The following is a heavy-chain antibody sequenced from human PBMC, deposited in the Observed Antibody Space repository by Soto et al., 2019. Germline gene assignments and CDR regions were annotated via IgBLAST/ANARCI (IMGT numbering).Heavy chain of an antibody. Sequence: QVQLQESGPGLVKPSQTLSLTCTVSVGSISSGGYYWSWIRQHPGKVLEWIGYSYYSGSTYYNPSRKSRVTISVDTSKNQFSLKLSSVTAADTAVYYCARAVAAAGTSDFQHWGQGTLVTVSS. CDR1: VGSISSGGYY. J-gene: IGHJ1*01. V-gene: IGHV4-31*03. CDR3: ARAVAAAGTSDFQH. D-gene: IGHD6-13*01. CDR2: SYYSGST.